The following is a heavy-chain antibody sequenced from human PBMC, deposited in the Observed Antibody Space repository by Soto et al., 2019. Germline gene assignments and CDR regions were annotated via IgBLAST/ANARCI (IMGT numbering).Heavy chain of an antibody. CDR1: GYTFTSYG. CDR3: ARVYCSGGSCYLGFCWYYYDMDV. CDR2: ISAYNGNT. J-gene: IGHJ6*03. D-gene: IGHD2-15*01. V-gene: IGHV1-18*01. Sequence: QVQLVQSGAEVKKPGASVKVSCKASGYTFTSYGISWVRQAPGQGLEWMGWISAYNGNTNYAQKPQGGVTMTTDTSTSTAYRVLRSLRCDDTGVYYCARVYCSGGSCYLGFCWYYYDMDVWGKGTTVTVSS.